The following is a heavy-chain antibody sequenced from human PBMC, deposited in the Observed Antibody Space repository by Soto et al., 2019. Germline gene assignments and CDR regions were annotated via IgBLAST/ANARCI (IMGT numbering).Heavy chain of an antibody. CDR2: ISGSGGST. D-gene: IGHD3-22*01. CDR3: AKATYYYDRRCYYPFDY. Sequence: GGSLRLSCAASGFTFSSYAMCWVRHAPGEGLEWVSTISGSGGSTYYADPVKGRVTIYRDHSQNTLDLQMNTLRAENPGEYYYAKATYYYDRRCYYPFDYWGQGTL. J-gene: IGHJ4*02. CDR1: GFTFSSYA. V-gene: IGHV3-23*01.